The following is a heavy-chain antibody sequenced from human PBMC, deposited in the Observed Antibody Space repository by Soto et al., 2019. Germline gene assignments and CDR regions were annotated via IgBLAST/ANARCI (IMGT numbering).Heavy chain of an antibody. CDR1: GFTFSSYA. J-gene: IGHJ3*02. Sequence: EVQLLESGGGLVQPGGSLRLSCAASGFTFSSYAMSWVRQAPGKGLEWVSAISGSGGSTYYADSVKGRFTISRDNSKNTLYLQMNSLRAEDTAVYYCAKGEPYSSGWYQDDAFDIWGQGTMVTVSS. CDR2: ISGSGGST. D-gene: IGHD6-19*01. V-gene: IGHV3-23*01. CDR3: AKGEPYSSGWYQDDAFDI.